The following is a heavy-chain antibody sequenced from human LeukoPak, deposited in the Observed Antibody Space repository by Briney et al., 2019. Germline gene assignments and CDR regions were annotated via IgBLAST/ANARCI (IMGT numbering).Heavy chain of an antibody. CDR1: GFTFSNHW. Sequence: GGSLILSCAASGFTFSNHWMHWVRQAPGKGLVWVSRINSDGSTTTYADSVKGRFTISRDNAKNTLYLQMNSLRAEDTAVYYCADPTFDSWGQGTLVTVSS. V-gene: IGHV3-74*01. CDR2: INSDGSTT. J-gene: IGHJ4*02. CDR3: ADPTFDS.